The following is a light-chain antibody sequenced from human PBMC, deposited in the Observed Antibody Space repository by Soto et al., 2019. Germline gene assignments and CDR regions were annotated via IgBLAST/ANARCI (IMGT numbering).Light chain of an antibody. V-gene: IGLV1-47*01. Sequence: QSVLTQPPSASGTPGQRVTISCSGSSSNIGSNYVYWYQQLPGTTPKLLIYRNNQRPSWVPDRFSGSKSGTSASLAISGLRSEDEADDYCAAWDDSLSGVVFGGGTQLTVL. CDR2: RNN. CDR1: SSNIGSNY. CDR3: AAWDDSLSGVV. J-gene: IGLJ2*01.